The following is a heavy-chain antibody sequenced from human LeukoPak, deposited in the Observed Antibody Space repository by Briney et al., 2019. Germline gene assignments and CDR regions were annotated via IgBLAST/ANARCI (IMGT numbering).Heavy chain of an antibody. Sequence: GGSLRLSCAASRFTLSNYWMSWVRQAPGKGLEWVSAIVGSGASTYYADSVKGRFTISRDNSKNTLHLQMNSLRAEDTAIYHCAKVRVVGDYNWFFDLWGRGTLVTVSS. V-gene: IGHV3-23*01. CDR2: IVGSGAST. D-gene: IGHD4-17*01. J-gene: IGHJ2*01. CDR1: RFTLSNYW. CDR3: AKVRVVGDYNWFFDL.